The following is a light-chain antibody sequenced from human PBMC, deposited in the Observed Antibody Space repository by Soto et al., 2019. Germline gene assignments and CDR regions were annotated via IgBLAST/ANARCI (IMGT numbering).Light chain of an antibody. V-gene: IGKV1-27*01. Sequence: DIQMTQSPSSLSASVGDRVTITCRASQGIGNYLAWSQQKPGKVPKLLIYAASALQSGVPSRFSGSGSGTDFSLTISSLQPEDVATYYCQKYNSAPPTFGQGTKVEIK. CDR1: QGIGNY. J-gene: IGKJ1*01. CDR3: QKYNSAPPT. CDR2: AAS.